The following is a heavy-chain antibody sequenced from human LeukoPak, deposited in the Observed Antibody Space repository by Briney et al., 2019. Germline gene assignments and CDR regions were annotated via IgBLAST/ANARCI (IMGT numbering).Heavy chain of an antibody. CDR3: ARAYCGGFCYSGFDF. Sequence: GGSLRLSCATSGFTFSTYDMNWVRKAPGKGLEWVSYISSSTSTIYYADSVKGRFTISRDNAKNSLYLQMNSLRDEDMAVYYCARAYCGGFCYSGFDFWGQGTLVTVSS. J-gene: IGHJ4*02. CDR2: ISSSTSTI. CDR1: GFTFSTYD. D-gene: IGHD2-21*02. V-gene: IGHV3-48*02.